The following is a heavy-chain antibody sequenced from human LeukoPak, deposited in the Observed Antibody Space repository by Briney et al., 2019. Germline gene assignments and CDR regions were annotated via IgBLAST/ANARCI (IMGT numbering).Heavy chain of an antibody. Sequence: GASVKVSCKASGGTFSSYAISWVRQAPGQGLEWMGGIIPIFGTANYAQKFQGRVAITTDESTSTAYMELSSLRSEDTAVYYCARDWSDSLLDAFDIWGQGTMVTVSS. D-gene: IGHD3-3*01. CDR1: GGTFSSYA. J-gene: IGHJ3*02. CDR2: IIPIFGTA. CDR3: ARDWSDSLLDAFDI. V-gene: IGHV1-69*05.